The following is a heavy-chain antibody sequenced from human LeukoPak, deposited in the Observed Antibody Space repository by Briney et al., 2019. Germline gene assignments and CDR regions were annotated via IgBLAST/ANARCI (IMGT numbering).Heavy chain of an antibody. CDR1: GYIFTSYW. CDR3: ATLPGGWADYGGNRRGAFDY. V-gene: IGHV5-51*01. CDR2: IYPGDSDT. J-gene: IGHJ4*02. Sequence: GESLKISCKGSGYIFTSYWIGWVRQMPGKGLEWMGIIYPGDSDTRYSPSFQGQVTISADKSISTAYLQWSSLKASDTAMYYCATLPGGWADYGGNRRGAFDYWGQGTLVTVSS. D-gene: IGHD4-23*01.